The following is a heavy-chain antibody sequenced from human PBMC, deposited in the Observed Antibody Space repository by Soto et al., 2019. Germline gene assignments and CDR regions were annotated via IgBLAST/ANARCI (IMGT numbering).Heavy chain of an antibody. CDR3: ARDLVGATDY. D-gene: IGHD1-26*01. V-gene: IGHV3-23*01. J-gene: IGHJ4*02. CDR1: GFTLGIYA. CDR2: ISGTGGST. Sequence: PGGSLRLSCTASGFTLGIYAMSWVRQAPGKGLEWVSAISGTGGSTYYTDSVKGRFTISRDNSKKSLFLQMNSLRAEDTAVYYCARDLVGATDYWGQGTLVTVSS.